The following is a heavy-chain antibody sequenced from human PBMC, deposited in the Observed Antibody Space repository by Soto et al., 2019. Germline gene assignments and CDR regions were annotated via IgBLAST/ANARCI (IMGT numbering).Heavy chain of an antibody. Sequence: GGSLRLSCAASGFIFSSYWMTWVRQAPGKGLEWVANINQYGSEKYYVDSVKGRFTISRDNAKNSLYLQMNSLRDEDTAVYYCARRVGAYCSGTSCSTGQRYYGMDVWGQGTTVTVSS. CDR3: ARRVGAYCSGTSCSTGQRYYGMDV. D-gene: IGHD2-2*01. CDR1: GFIFSSYW. J-gene: IGHJ6*02. CDR2: INQYGSEK. V-gene: IGHV3-7*01.